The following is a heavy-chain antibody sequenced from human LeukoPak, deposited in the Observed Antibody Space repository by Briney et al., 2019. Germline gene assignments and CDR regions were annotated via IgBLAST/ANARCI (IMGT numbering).Heavy chain of an antibody. V-gene: IGHV4-59*01. J-gene: IGHJ4*02. CDR3: AREVGGDGG. CDR2: IYHSGST. D-gene: IGHD2-21*02. CDR1: GGSISSYY. Sequence: SETLSLTCTVSGGSISSYYWSWIRQPPGKGLEWIGYIYHSGSTNYNPSLKSRVTISVDTSKNQFSLKLSSVTAADTAVYYCAREVGGDGGWGQGTLVTVSS.